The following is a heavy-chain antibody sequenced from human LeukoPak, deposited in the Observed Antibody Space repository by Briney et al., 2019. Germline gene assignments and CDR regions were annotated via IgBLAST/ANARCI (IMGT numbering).Heavy chain of an antibody. Sequence: GGSLRLSCAASGFTFSSYGMHWVRQAPGKGLEWVAVISYDGSNKHYADSVKGRFTIPRDKSKNTLYLQMNSLRAEDTAVYYCAKDPYDSSGYYFDYWGQGTLVTVSS. CDR2: ISYDGSNK. CDR1: GFTFSSYG. D-gene: IGHD3-22*01. J-gene: IGHJ4*02. CDR3: AKDPYDSSGYYFDY. V-gene: IGHV3-30*18.